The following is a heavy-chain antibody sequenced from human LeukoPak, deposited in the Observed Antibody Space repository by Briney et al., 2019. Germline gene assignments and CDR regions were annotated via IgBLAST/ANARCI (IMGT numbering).Heavy chain of an antibody. Sequence: PSETLSLTCVIYGGSFSDYYWTWIRQPPGKGLEWIGEINHSGSTNYNPSLKSRVTISLDTSKSQFSLKVRYVTAADTAVYYCARGLNDSWTGENYWVQGTLVTVSS. CDR3: ARGLNDSWTGENY. D-gene: IGHD3-3*01. J-gene: IGHJ4*02. V-gene: IGHV4-34*01. CDR2: INHSGST. CDR1: GGSFSDYY.